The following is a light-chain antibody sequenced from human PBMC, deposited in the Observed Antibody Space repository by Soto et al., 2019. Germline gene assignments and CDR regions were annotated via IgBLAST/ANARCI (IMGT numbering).Light chain of an antibody. V-gene: IGKV3-15*01. CDR1: QSVSSS. CDR3: HQYNSWPRGT. J-gene: IGKJ3*01. Sequence: EIVMTQSPATLSVSPGESATLSCRASQSVSSSLAWYQQKPGQPPRLLLYGASTRATGIPVRFRGSGSGTEFTLTISSLQSEDSAVYYCHQYNSWPRGTFGPGTKVEIK. CDR2: GAS.